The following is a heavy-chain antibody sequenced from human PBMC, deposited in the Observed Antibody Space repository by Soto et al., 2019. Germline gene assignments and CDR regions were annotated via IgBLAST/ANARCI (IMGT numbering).Heavy chain of an antibody. J-gene: IGHJ3*02. D-gene: IGHD3-16*01. V-gene: IGHV1-69*01. Sequence: QVQLIQSGAELKKPGSSVKVSCKASGDTFSSYSITWLRQAPGQRLEWMGGIIPIFGKPTYAQKFQGRVAITADDSTITVYMELASLTSEDTAVYYCGGGPGSWHSFCIWGQGTLVTVSS. CDR1: GDTFSSYS. CDR3: GGGPGSWHSFCI. CDR2: IIPIFGKP.